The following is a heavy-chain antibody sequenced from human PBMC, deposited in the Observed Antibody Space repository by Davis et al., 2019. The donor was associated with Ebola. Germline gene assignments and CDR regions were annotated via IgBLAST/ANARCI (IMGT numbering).Heavy chain of an antibody. CDR1: GGSISSGGYY. CDR3: ARDDRAAAGTEWFDP. V-gene: IGHV4-31*03. J-gene: IGHJ5*02. D-gene: IGHD6-13*01. Sequence: SETLSLTCTVSGGSISSGGYYWSWIRQHPGKGLEWIGYIYYSGSTYYNPSLKSRVTISVDTSKNQFSLKLSSVTAADTAVYYCARDDRAAAGTEWFDPWGQGTLVTVSS. CDR2: IYYSGST.